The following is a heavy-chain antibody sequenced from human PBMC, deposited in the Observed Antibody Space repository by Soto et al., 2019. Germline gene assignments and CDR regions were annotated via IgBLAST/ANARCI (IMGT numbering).Heavy chain of an antibody. Sequence: SVKVSCKASGFTFTSSAVQWVRQARGQRLEWIGWIVVGSGNTNYAQKFQERVTITRDMSTSTAYMELSSLRSEDTAVYYCAALRGGYYYDSSGYPDAFDIWGQGTMVTVSS. D-gene: IGHD3-22*01. CDR3: AALRGGYYYDSSGYPDAFDI. CDR2: IVVGSGNT. CDR1: GFTFTSSA. V-gene: IGHV1-58*01. J-gene: IGHJ3*02.